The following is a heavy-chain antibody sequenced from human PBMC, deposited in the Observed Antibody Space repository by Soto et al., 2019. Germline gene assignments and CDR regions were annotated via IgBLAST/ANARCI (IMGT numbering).Heavy chain of an antibody. CDR3: ARSAGPQDAFDI. CDR1: GVTFSSYT. J-gene: IGHJ3*02. CDR2: IIPILGIA. V-gene: IGHV1-69*02. D-gene: IGHD1-1*01. Sequence: ASVKVSCKASGVTFSSYTISWVRQAPGQGLEWMGRIIPILGIANYAQKFQGRVTITADKSTSTAYMELSSLRSEDTAVYYCARSAGPQDAFDIWGQGTMVTVSS.